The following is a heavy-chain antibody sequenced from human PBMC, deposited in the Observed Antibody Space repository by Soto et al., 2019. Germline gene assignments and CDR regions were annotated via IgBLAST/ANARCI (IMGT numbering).Heavy chain of an antibody. V-gene: IGHV4-34*01. CDR3: ARGRVGWYYDFWSGYSKSDAFDI. CDR2: INHSGST. J-gene: IGHJ3*02. Sequence: SETLSLTCAVYGGSFSGYYWSWIRQPPGKGLEWVGEINHSGSTNYNPSLKSRVTISVDTSKNQFSLKLSSVTAADTAVYYCARGRVGWYYDFWSGYSKSDAFDIWGQGTMVT. D-gene: IGHD3-3*01. CDR1: GGSFSGYY.